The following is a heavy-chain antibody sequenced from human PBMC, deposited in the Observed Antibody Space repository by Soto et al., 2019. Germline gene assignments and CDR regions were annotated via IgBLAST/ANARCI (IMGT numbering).Heavy chain of an antibody. Sequence: SVKVSCKASGGTFSSYAISWVRQAPGQGLEWMGGIIPIFGTANYAQKFQGRVTITADESTSTAYMELSSLRSEDTAVYYCARRGAYCGGDCYSVLGAFDIWGQGTMVTVAS. D-gene: IGHD2-21*02. J-gene: IGHJ3*02. CDR2: IIPIFGTA. CDR3: ARRGAYCGGDCYSVLGAFDI. V-gene: IGHV1-69*13. CDR1: GGTFSSYA.